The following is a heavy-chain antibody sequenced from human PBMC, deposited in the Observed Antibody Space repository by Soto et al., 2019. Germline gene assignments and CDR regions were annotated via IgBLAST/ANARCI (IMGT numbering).Heavy chain of an antibody. CDR3: ARRLYYDSSGFEGGGMDV. J-gene: IGHJ6*02. Sequence: QLQLQESGPGLVKPSETLSLTCTVSGGSISSSSYYWGWIRQPPGKGLEWIGSSYYSGSTYYNPSLKSRVTISVDTSKTQFSLKLSSVTAADTAVYYCARRLYYDSSGFEGGGMDVWGQGTTVTVSS. V-gene: IGHV4-39*01. CDR2: SYYSGST. D-gene: IGHD3-22*01. CDR1: GGSISSSSYY.